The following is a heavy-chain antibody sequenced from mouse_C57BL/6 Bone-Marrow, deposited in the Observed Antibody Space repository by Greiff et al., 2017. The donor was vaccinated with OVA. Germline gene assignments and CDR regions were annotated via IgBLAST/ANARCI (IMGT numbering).Heavy chain of an antibody. D-gene: IGHD2-10*02. J-gene: IGHJ2*01. Sequence: VQLKQSGPVLVKPGASVKMSCKASGYTFTDYYMNWVKQSHGKSLEWIGVINPYNGGTSYNQKFKGKATLTVDKSSSTAYMELNSLTSEDSAVYYCARGRYGNYDFDYWGQGTTLTVSS. CDR2: INPYNGGT. CDR3: ARGRYGNYDFDY. V-gene: IGHV1-19*01. CDR1: GYTFTDYY.